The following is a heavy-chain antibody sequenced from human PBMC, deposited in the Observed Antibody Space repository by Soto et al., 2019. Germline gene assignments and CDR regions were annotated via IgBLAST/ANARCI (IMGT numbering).Heavy chain of an antibody. V-gene: IGHV6-1*01. CDR1: GDSVSSDTAG. CDR2: TYYRSKWYN. Sequence: SQTLSVTCAISGDSVSSDTAGWNWIRQSPLRGLEWLGKTYYRSKWYNEYATSVESRITINPDTSTNQFSLQLKSVTPEDTAVYYCAGSGDAVSSKNDFDVWGQGTLVTVSS. CDR3: AGSGDAVSSKNDFDV. J-gene: IGHJ3*01. D-gene: IGHD3-10*01.